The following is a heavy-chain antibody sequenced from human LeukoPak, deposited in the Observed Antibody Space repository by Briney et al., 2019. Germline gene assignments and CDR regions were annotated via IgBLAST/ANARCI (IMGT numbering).Heavy chain of an antibody. CDR2: IRTSAEGANYA. J-gene: IGHJ4*02. CDR1: GFTFSSYA. Sequence: GGSLRLSCAASGFTFSSYAITWVRQAPGKGLEWVSNIRTSAEGANYAYYADSVKGRVTISRDDAKNTLYLHMNSLRDDDTAVYYCASDQRYAFDYWGQGILVTVSS. CDR3: ASDQRYAFDY. V-gene: IGHV3-48*02. D-gene: IGHD3-9*01.